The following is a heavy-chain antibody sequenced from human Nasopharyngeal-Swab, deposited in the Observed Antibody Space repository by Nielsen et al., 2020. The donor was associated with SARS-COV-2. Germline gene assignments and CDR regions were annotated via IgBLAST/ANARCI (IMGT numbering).Heavy chain of an antibody. V-gene: IGHV4-59*12. CDR3: ARDLRLNYYGSGSYANWFDP. CDR2: IYYSGST. J-gene: IGHJ5*02. CDR1: GGSISSYY. Sequence: SETLSLTCTVSGGSISSYYWSWIRQPPGKGLEWIGYIYYSGSTNYNPSLKSRVTISVDTSKNQFSLKLSSVTAADTAVYYCARDLRLNYYGSGSYANWFDPWGQGTLVTVSS. D-gene: IGHD3-10*01.